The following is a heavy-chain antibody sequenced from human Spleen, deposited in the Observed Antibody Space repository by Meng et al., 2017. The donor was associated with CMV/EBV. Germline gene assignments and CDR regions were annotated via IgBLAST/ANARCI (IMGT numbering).Heavy chain of an antibody. D-gene: IGHD2-21*01. V-gene: IGHV4-4*02. CDR1: RSRV. Sequence: RSRVWTWVRQVPGKGLEWIGKGYHRGSTNYSPSLKSRVAMSVDKFKNQFSLKLGSVTAADTAVYYCAKIERRRILKYCGSEGSTTDYWGQGTLVTVYS. CDR3: AKIERRRILKYCGSEGSTTDY. J-gene: IGHJ4*02. CDR2: GYHRGST.